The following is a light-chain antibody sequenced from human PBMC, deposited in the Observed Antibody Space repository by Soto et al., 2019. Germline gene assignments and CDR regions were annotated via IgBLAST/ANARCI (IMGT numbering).Light chain of an antibody. Sequence: IVVTQSPGTLSLSPGEVATLSCGASESISSNFLAWYQQQRGQAARRLLLGASTRATAITDRFSGSGSGTAYILTITSMEPEDFSVYYCPQHGGSPRTFGQGTQVDIK. CDR2: GAS. V-gene: IGKV3-20*01. CDR3: PQHGGSPRT. J-gene: IGKJ1*01. CDR1: ESISSNF.